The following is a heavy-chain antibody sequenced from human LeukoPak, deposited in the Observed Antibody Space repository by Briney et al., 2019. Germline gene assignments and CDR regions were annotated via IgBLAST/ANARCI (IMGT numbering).Heavy chain of an antibody. Sequence: PGGSLRLSCAASGFTFSSYSMNWVRQAPGKGLEWVSSISSSSSYIYYADSVKGRFTISRDNAKNSLYLQMNSLRAEDTAVYYCARDWLPYLENDYWGQGTLVTVSS. V-gene: IGHV3-21*01. CDR2: ISSSSSYI. J-gene: IGHJ4*02. CDR3: ARDWLPYLENDY. D-gene: IGHD1-20*01. CDR1: GFTFSSYS.